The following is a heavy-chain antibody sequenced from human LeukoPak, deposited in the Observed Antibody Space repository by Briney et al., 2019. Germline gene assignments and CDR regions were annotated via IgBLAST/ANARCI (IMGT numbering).Heavy chain of an antibody. V-gene: IGHV3-23*01. J-gene: IGHJ3*02. CDR1: GFTFSDYY. CDR3: ASRQGPLLRFLDPGGAFDI. CDR2: ISGSGGST. Sequence: GGSLRLSCAASGFTFSDYYVSWIRQAPGKGLEWVSAISGSGGSTYYADSVKGRFTISRDNSKNTLYLQMNSLRAEDTAVYYCASRQGPLLRFLDPGGAFDIWGQGTMVTVSS. D-gene: IGHD3-3*01.